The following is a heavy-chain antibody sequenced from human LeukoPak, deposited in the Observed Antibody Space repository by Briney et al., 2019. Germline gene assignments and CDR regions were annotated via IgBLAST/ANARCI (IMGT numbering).Heavy chain of an antibody. D-gene: IGHD4-17*01. Sequence: GGALRLSCAASGFTFSSYGMHWGRQAPGKGLEGGAVISYDGSNKYYADSVKGRFTISRDNSKNTLYLQMNSLRAEDTAVYYCAKANDYGDLFDYWGQGTLVTVSS. CDR3: AKANDYGDLFDY. CDR2: ISYDGSNK. J-gene: IGHJ4*02. CDR1: GFTFSSYG. V-gene: IGHV3-30*18.